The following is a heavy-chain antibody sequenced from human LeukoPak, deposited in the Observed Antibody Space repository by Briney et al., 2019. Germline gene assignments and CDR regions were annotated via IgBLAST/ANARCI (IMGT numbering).Heavy chain of an antibody. CDR3: AKGGRGYSGYDSYYFDY. J-gene: IGHJ4*02. D-gene: IGHD5-12*01. Sequence: GGSLRLSCATSGFTFSTYVMSWVRQAPGKGLEWVSAISGSGGSTYYADSVKGRFTISRDNSKNTLYLQMNSLRAEDTAVYYCAKGGRGYSGYDSYYFDYWGQGTLVTVSS. CDR1: GFTFSTYV. CDR2: ISGSGGST. V-gene: IGHV3-23*01.